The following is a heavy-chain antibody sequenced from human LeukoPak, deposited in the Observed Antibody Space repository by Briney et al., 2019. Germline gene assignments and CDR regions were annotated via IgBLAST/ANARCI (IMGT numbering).Heavy chain of an antibody. J-gene: IGHJ3*02. V-gene: IGHV3-9*03. Sequence: GRSLRLSCAASGFTFDDYAMHWVRQAPGKGLEWVSGISWNSGSMGYADSVKGRFTISRDNAKNSPYLQMNSLRAEDMALYYCAKGRGGIAVDAFDIWGQGTRVTVSS. CDR2: ISWNSGSM. CDR1: GFTFDDYA. D-gene: IGHD6-19*01. CDR3: AKGRGGIAVDAFDI.